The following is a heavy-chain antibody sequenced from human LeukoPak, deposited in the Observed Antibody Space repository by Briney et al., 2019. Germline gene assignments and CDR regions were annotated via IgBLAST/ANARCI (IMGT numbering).Heavy chain of an antibody. D-gene: IGHD5-18*01. CDR1: GGSISSYY. CDR2: IYYSGST. CDR3: ARDLRSYGFDY. Sequence: SETLSLTCTVSGGSISSYYWSWIRQPPGKGLEWIGYIYYSGSTNNNPSLKSRVTISVDTSKNQFSLKLSSVTAADTAVYYCARDLRSYGFDYWGQGTLVTVSS. J-gene: IGHJ4*02. V-gene: IGHV4-59*01.